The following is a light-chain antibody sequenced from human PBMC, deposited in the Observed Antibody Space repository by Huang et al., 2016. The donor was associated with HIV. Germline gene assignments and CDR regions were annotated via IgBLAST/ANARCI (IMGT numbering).Light chain of an antibody. Sequence: EIVLTQSPATLSLSPGERASLSCRASQRISTFLAWYQQKRGQAPRLLIYDASNRASGLPARFSGSGSGTDFTLTISSLEPEDSAIYYCQQRTNWPITFGQGTRLEI. CDR2: DAS. CDR3: QQRTNWPIT. J-gene: IGKJ5*01. V-gene: IGKV3-11*01. CDR1: QRISTF.